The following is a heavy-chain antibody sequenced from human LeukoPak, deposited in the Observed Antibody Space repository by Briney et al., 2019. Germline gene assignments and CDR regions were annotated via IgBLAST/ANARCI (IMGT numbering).Heavy chain of an antibody. CDR3: ARDLVAMVKVWYFDL. CDR1: GFTFKKYW. J-gene: IGHJ2*01. Sequence: GESLRLSCAASGFTFKKYWMNWVRQVPGKGLECLANIKEDGSETYYADSVKGRFTISRDNPKNLLFLQMNSLRAEDTAVYYCARDLVAMVKVWYFDLWGRGTLVTVSS. D-gene: IGHD5-18*01. V-gene: IGHV3-7*01. CDR2: IKEDGSET.